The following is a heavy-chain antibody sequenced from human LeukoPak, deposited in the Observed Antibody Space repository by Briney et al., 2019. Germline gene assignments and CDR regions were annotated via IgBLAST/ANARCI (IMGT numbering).Heavy chain of an antibody. CDR1: GFTFSSYA. D-gene: IGHD6-19*01. Sequence: GGSLRLSCAASGFTFSSYAMHWVRQAPGKGLEWVAVISYDGSNKYYADSVKGRFTISRDNSKNTLYLQMNSLRPEDTAVYYCARVKAVAGRVDYYYYVMDVLGQGTTVTVSS. CDR2: ISYDGSNK. J-gene: IGHJ6*02. V-gene: IGHV3-30-3*01. CDR3: ARVKAVAGRVDYYYYVMDV.